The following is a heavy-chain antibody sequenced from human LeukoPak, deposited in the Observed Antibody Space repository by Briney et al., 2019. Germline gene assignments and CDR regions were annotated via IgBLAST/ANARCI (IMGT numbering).Heavy chain of an antibody. CDR1: GYTFTSYG. CDR2: INAYNGNT. D-gene: IGHD3-22*01. V-gene: IGHV1-18*01. CDR3: ARARSPYYYDSSGYYNFDY. J-gene: IGHJ4*02. Sequence: ASVKVSCKASGYTFTSYGISWVRQAPGQGLEWMGWINAYNGNTNYAQKLQDRVTMTTDTSTSTAYMELSSLRSEDTAVYYCARARSPYYYDSSGYYNFDYWGQGTLVTVSS.